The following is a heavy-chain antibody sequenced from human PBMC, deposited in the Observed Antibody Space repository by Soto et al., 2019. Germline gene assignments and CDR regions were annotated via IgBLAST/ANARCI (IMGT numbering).Heavy chain of an antibody. V-gene: IGHV4-34*01. D-gene: IGHD3-10*01. J-gene: IGHJ6*02. CDR3: ASGLWLRTYCYYGMDV. CDR2: INHSGST. Sequence: QVQLQQWGAGLLKPSETLSLTCAVYGGSFSGYYWSWIRQPPGKGLEWNGEINHSGSTNYNPSLKSRVTISVDTSKTQFSLKLSSVTAADTAVYYCASGLWLRTYCYYGMDVWCQGTTVTVS. CDR1: GGSFSGYY.